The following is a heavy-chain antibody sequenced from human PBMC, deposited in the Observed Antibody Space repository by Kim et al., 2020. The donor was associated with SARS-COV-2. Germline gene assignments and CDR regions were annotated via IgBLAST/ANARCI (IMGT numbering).Heavy chain of an antibody. J-gene: IGHJ4*02. CDR3: ARAKFWSGYYPFDY. Sequence: NPSLKSRVTISVDTSKNQFSLKLSSVTAADTAVYYCARAKFWSGYYPFDYWGQGTLVTVSS. D-gene: IGHD3-3*01. V-gene: IGHV4-34*01.